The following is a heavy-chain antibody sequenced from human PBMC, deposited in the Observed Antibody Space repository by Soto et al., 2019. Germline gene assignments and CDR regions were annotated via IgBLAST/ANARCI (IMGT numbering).Heavy chain of an antibody. V-gene: IGHV4-31*03. Sequence: PSETLSLTCTVSGGSISSGGYYWSWIRQHPGKGLEWIGYIYYSGSTYYNPSLKSRVTISVDTSKNQFSLKLSSVTAADTAVYYCARVFSDSSSFFDPWGQGTTVTVSS. CDR1: GGSISSGGYY. CDR2: IYYSGST. CDR3: ARVFSDSSSFFDP. J-gene: IGHJ6*02. D-gene: IGHD6-13*01.